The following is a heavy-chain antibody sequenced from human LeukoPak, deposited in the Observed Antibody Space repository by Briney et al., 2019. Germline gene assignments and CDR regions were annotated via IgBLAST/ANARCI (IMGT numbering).Heavy chain of an antibody. D-gene: IGHD4-11*01. Sequence: PSETLSLTCAVSGGSFSGYYWSWIRQPPGKGLEWIGEINHSGSTNYNPSLKSRVTISVDTPKNQFSLKLSSVTSAYTAVYYGARSRLPSTLGAFDIWGQGTMVTVSS. V-gene: IGHV4-34*01. CDR2: INHSGST. J-gene: IGHJ3*02. CDR3: ARSRLPSTLGAFDI. CDR1: GGSFSGYY.